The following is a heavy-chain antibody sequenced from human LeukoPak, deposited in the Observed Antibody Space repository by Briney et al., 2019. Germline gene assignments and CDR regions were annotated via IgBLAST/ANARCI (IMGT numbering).Heavy chain of an antibody. CDR1: GGTFSNYYT. CDR3: AREDTIFGVAH. D-gene: IGHD3-3*01. V-gene: IGHV1-69*13. Sequence: ASVKVSCKASGGTFSNYYTITWVRQAPGQGLEWVGGIIPGFGTTNYAQKYQGRLTITADESTSISNMEMSSLTSEDTAVYYCAREDTIFGVAHWGQGTPVTVSS. J-gene: IGHJ4*02. CDR2: IIPGFGTT.